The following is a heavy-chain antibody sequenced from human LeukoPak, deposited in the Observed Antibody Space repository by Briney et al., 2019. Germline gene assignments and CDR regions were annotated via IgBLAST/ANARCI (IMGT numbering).Heavy chain of an antibody. J-gene: IGHJ4*02. CDR3: ATPYGSGSYGFDY. CDR2: ISSSSSTI. D-gene: IGHD3-10*01. V-gene: IGHV3-48*02. CDR1: GLIFSSYS. Sequence: GGSLRLSCAASGLIFSSYSMTWVRQAPGKGLEWVSYISSSSSTIYYADSVKGRFTISRDNAKNSLYLQMNSLRDEDTAVYYCATPYGSGSYGFDYWGQGTLVTVSS.